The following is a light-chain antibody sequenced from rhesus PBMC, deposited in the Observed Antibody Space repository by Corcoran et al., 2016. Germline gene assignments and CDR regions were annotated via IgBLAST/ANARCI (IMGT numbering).Light chain of an antibody. V-gene: IGKV1-25*01. J-gene: IGKJ2*01. CDR3: QKHNSYPYS. Sequence: DIQMTQSPSSLSASVGDTVTITCQASQGMSKYLAWYQQKPGNAPKLLIYDASTLQSGVPSRFSGSGAGTEFTLTISSLQPEDFATYYCQKHNSYPYSFGQGTKVEIK. CDR2: DAS. CDR1: QGMSKY.